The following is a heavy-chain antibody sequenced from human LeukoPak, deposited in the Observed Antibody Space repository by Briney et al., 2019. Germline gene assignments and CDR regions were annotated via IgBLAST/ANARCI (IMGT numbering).Heavy chain of an antibody. Sequence: AESLKISCQGSGYSFTSYWIGWVRQMPGKGLEWMGIIYPGDSDTRYSPSFQGQVTISADKSISTAYLQWSSLKASDTAMYYCARHGDGYNAELDYWGQGTLVTVSS. D-gene: IGHD5-24*01. J-gene: IGHJ4*02. CDR2: IYPGDSDT. V-gene: IGHV5-51*01. CDR1: GYSFTSYW. CDR3: ARHGDGYNAELDY.